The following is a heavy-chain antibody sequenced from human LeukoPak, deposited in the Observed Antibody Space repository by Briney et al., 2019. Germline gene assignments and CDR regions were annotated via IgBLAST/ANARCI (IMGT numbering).Heavy chain of an antibody. CDR2: IWYDGTNK. CDR3: VRERSSGGDPYYFDY. CDR1: GFSFSSYG. Sequence: GRSLRLSCAASGFSFSSYGMHWVRQAPGKGLEWVAVIWYDGTNKYYADSVKGRFTMSRDNSKNMLYLQMNSLRAEDTAVYYCVRERSSGGDPYYFDYWGQGTLVTVSS. V-gene: IGHV3-33*08. D-gene: IGHD2-21*02. J-gene: IGHJ4*02.